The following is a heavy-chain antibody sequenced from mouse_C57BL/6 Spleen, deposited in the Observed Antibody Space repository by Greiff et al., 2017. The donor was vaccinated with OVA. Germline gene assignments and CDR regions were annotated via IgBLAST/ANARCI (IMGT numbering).Heavy chain of an antibody. CDR3: ARPSLWGYFDV. CDR2: IRNKANGYTT. Sequence: EVQLVESGGGLVQPGGSLSLSCAASGFTFTDYYMSWVRQPPGKALEWLGFIRNKANGYTTEYSASVKGRFTISRDNSQSILYLQMDALRAEDSATYYCARPSLWGYFDVWGTGTTVTVSS. D-gene: IGHD1-1*02. J-gene: IGHJ1*03. V-gene: IGHV7-3*01. CDR1: GFTFTDYY.